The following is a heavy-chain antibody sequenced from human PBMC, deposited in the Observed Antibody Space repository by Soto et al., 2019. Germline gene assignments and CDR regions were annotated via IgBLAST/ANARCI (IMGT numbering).Heavy chain of an antibody. J-gene: IGHJ6*02. CDR3: ARHILVVPAAIEYYYGMDV. CDR2: IYYSGST. V-gene: IGHV4-39*01. D-gene: IGHD2-2*02. Sequence: QLQLQESGPGLVKPSETLSLTCTVSGGSISSSSYYWGWIRQPPGKGLEWIGSIYYSGSTYYNQSLKSRVTISVDTSKNQFSLKLSSVTAADTAVYYCARHILVVPAAIEYYYGMDVWGQGTTVTVSS. CDR1: GGSISSSSYY.